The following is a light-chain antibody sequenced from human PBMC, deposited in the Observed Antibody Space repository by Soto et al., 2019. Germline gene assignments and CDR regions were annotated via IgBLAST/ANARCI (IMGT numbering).Light chain of an antibody. CDR3: QQYYSNPIT. CDR1: QSVLSSSESKTY. J-gene: IGKJ5*01. CDR2: WAS. Sequence: DIVMTQSPDSLAVSLGERATINCKSSQSVLSSSESKTYLAWHQQKPGQPPKLLIYWASTRESGVPERFSGSGSGTDFALTISSLQAEDVAVYYCQQYYSNPITFGQGTRLEIK. V-gene: IGKV4-1*01.